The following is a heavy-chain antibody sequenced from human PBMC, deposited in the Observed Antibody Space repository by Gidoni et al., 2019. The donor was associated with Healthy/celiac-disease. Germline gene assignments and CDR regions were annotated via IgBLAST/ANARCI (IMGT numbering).Heavy chain of an antibody. D-gene: IGHD3-10*01. Sequence: EVQLLESGGGLVQPGGYLRLPCAASGFTFSSYAMSWARQAPGKGLEWVSAISGSGGSTYYADSVKGRFTISRDNSKNTLYLQMNSLRAEDTAVYYCAKGLLWFGELSWFDPWGQGTLVTVSS. J-gene: IGHJ5*02. CDR1: GFTFSSYA. CDR3: AKGLLWFGELSWFDP. V-gene: IGHV3-23*01. CDR2: ISGSGGST.